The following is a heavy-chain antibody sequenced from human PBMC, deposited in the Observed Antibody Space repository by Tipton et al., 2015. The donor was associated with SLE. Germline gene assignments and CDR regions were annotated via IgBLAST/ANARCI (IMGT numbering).Heavy chain of an antibody. V-gene: IGHV3-48*03. Sequence: SLRLSCGVSGFTFSVYEMNWVRQAPGKGLEWVSYISGSGDMTYYADSVKGRFTVSRDNAQNSVYLQMNSLRADDTAVYFYTRDPPGVAVYYFDYWGQGAIVTVSS. D-gene: IGHD6-19*01. CDR2: ISGSGDMT. J-gene: IGHJ4*02. CDR1: GFTFSVYE. CDR3: TRDPPGVAVYYFDY.